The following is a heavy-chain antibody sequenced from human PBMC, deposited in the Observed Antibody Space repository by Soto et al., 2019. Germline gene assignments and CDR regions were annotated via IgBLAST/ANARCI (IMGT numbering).Heavy chain of an antibody. V-gene: IGHV3-74*01. Sequence: EVQLVESGGGLVQPEGSLRLSCAASGFTFSSYWMHWVRQAPGKGLVWVSRIYSDGSRTSYADSVKGRFTISRDNAKNTLYLQMDSLSAEDTAVYYCARGAGGYYYMDVWGKGTTVTVSS. J-gene: IGHJ6*03. CDR1: GFTFSSYW. CDR2: IYSDGSRT. D-gene: IGHD3-10*01. CDR3: ARGAGGYYYMDV.